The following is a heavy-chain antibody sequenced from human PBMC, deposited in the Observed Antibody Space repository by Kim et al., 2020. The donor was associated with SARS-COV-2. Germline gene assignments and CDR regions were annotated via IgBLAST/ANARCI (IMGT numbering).Heavy chain of an antibody. CDR3: ARGSSGSYPRAYDI. V-gene: IGHV3-74*01. D-gene: IGHD1-26*01. J-gene: IGHJ3*02. Sequence: EDSMKGRFTISRDNANNTVYLQMNSLSAEDTAVYYCARGSSGSYPRAYDIWGQGTMVTVSS.